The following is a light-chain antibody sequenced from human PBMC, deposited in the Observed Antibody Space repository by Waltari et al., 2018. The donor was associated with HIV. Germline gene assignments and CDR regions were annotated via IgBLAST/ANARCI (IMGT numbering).Light chain of an antibody. CDR1: SSDVGAFKY. Sequence: QSALTQPPSASGSPGQSVSISCTGASSDVGAFKYVSWYQQHPGKAPKLLIYAVTKRPSGVPDRFSGSKSGNTASLTVSELQAEDEAHYYCSSYAGSSMSYAFGTGTKVTVL. CDR3: SSYAGSSMSYA. CDR2: AVT. J-gene: IGLJ1*01. V-gene: IGLV2-8*01.